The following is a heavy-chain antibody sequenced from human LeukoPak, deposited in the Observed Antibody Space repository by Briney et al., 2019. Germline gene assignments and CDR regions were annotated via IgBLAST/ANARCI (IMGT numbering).Heavy chain of an antibody. CDR1: GFTFDDYA. CDR2: ISWNSGSI. D-gene: IGHD2-2*01. J-gene: IGHJ4*02. V-gene: IGHV3-9*01. CDR3: ARGTMPAPFDY. Sequence: GGSLRLSCAASGFTFDDYAMHWVRQAPGKGLEWVSGISWNSGSIGYADSVKGRFTISRDNAKNSLYLQMNSLRAEDTAVYYCARGTMPAPFDYWGQGTLVTVSS.